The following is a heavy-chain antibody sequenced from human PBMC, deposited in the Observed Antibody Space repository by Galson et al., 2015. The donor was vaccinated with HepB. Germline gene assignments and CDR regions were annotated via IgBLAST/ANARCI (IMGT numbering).Heavy chain of an antibody. D-gene: IGHD2/OR15-2a*01. V-gene: IGHV3-74*01. CDR3: VRDRISWD. CDR2: VSGDGKTT. CDR1: GFTFSTYW. Sequence: SLRLSCAASGFTFSTYWMHWVRQAPGKGLVWVARVSGDGKTTSYADSVKGRFTISRDNAKNTVYLEMNSLGAEDTAVYHCVRDRISWDWGQGTLATVSS. J-gene: IGHJ4*02.